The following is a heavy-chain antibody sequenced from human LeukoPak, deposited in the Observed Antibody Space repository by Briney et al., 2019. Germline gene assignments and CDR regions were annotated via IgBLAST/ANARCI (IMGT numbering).Heavy chain of an antibody. Sequence: ASVKVSCKVSGYTSTDYYVHWVQQAPGKGLEWMGLIDPEDGERIYAEEFQGRVSLTADTSTDTAYMELSSLRFDDTAVYYCATGHITGGTGFDYWGQGTLVTVSS. CDR3: ATGHITGGTGFDY. J-gene: IGHJ4*02. V-gene: IGHV1-69-2*01. D-gene: IGHD1-20*01. CDR1: GYTSTDYY. CDR2: IDPEDGER.